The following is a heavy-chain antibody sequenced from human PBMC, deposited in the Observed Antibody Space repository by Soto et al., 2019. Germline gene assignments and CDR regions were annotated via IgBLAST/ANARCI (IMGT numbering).Heavy chain of an antibody. V-gene: IGHV1-69*13. CDR2: IIPIFGTA. CDR3: SRDHGNYGFRPRGMDV. Sequence: ASVKVSCKASGGTFSSYAISWVRQAPGQGLEWMGGIIPIFGTANYAQKFQGRVTITADESTSTAYMELSSLRSEDTAVYYCSRDHGNYGFRPRGMDVWGQGTTVTVSS. J-gene: IGHJ6*02. D-gene: IGHD3-10*01. CDR1: GGTFSSYA.